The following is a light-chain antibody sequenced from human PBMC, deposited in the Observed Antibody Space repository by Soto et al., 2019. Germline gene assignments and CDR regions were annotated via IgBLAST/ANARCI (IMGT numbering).Light chain of an antibody. CDR3: QQYGTSPMS. CDR2: GGS. J-gene: IGKJ1*01. V-gene: IGKV3-20*01. Sequence: EIVLTQSPGTLSLSPGERATLSCRASQSFSSNYLAWYQQKPGQAPRLLIYGGSSRATGTPDRFSGSWSGTDFTRTITRLEPEDFGVYYCQQYGTSPMSFRQAIKVDIK. CDR1: QSFSSNY.